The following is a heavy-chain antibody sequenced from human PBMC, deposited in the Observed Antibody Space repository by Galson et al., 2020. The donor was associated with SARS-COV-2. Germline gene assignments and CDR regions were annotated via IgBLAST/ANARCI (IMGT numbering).Heavy chain of an antibody. J-gene: IGHJ4*02. CDR3: ARGPYYYDSARPPFEY. Sequence: SETLSLTCAVSGGSFNGYYWSWIRHSPEKGLEWIGEVNHRGNANYSPSLKSRVTIFLDTSKNQFSMRLTSVTAADTAVYYCARGPYYYDSARPPFEYWAQGTLVAVSS. D-gene: IGHD3-22*01. V-gene: IGHV4-34*01. CDR1: GGSFNGYY. CDR2: VNHRGNA.